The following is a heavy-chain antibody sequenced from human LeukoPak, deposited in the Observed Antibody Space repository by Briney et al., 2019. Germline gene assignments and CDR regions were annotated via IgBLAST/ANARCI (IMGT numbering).Heavy chain of an antibody. Sequence: GGSLRLSCAASGFTFSSHGMHWVRQAPGKGLEWVAVIWYDGSNKYYADSVRGRFTISRDNSKNTLYLQMNSLRAEDTAVYYCAKGRGAIVATTTYYYYYYGMDVWGQGTTVIVSS. CDR1: GFTFSSHG. J-gene: IGHJ6*02. D-gene: IGHD5-12*01. CDR3: AKGRGAIVATTTYYYYYYGMDV. CDR2: IWYDGSNK. V-gene: IGHV3-30*02.